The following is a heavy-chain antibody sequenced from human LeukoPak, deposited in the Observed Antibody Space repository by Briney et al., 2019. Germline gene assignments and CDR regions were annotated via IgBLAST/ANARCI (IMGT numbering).Heavy chain of an antibody. CDR1: GFTFSSYA. CDR2: ISGSGGST. J-gene: IGHJ6*02. CDR3: AKARNPDCSSTSCCVVYYYYYGMDV. Sequence: GGSLRLSCAASGFTFSSYAMSWVRQAPGKGLEWVSAISGSGGSTYYADSVKGRFTISRDNSKNTLYLQMNSLRAEDTAVYYCAKARNPDCSSTSCCVVYYYYYGMDVWGQGTTVTVSS. D-gene: IGHD2-2*01. V-gene: IGHV3-23*01.